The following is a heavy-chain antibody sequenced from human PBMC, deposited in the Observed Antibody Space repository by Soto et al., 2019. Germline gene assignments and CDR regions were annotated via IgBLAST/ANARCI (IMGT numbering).Heavy chain of an antibody. CDR3: AKDAVTAIRFFWYYYYGMDV. V-gene: IGHV3-30*18. CDR2: ISYDGSNK. Sequence: PGGSLRLSCAASGFTFSSYGMHWVRQAPGKGLEWVAVISYDGSNKYYADSVKGRFTISRDNSKNTLYLQMNSLRAEDTAVYYCAKDAVTAIRFFWYYYYGMDVWGQGTTVTVS. J-gene: IGHJ6*02. CDR1: GFTFSSYG. D-gene: IGHD2-21*02.